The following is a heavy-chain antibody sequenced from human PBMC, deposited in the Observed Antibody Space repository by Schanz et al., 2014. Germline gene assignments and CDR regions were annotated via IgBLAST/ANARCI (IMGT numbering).Heavy chain of an antibody. J-gene: IGHJ5*02. Sequence: QVQLVQSGAEVRKPGSSVRVSCKASGGTFTSYAFSWVRQAPGQGLEWMGWMNPNSGNTGYAQKFQGRVTKTRNTSISTAYMELSSLRSEDTAVYYCAREVVLYDRGWFDPWGQGTLVTVSS. CDR3: AREVVLYDRGWFDP. CDR2: MNPNSGNT. V-gene: IGHV1-8*02. D-gene: IGHD3-22*01. CDR1: GGTFTSYA.